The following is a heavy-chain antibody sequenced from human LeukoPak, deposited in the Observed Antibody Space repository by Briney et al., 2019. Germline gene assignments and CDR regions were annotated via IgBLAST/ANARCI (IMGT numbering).Heavy chain of an antibody. Sequence: DSVKASCKASGYTFTSYDINWVRQATGQGLEWMGWMNPNSGNTGYAQKFQGRVTITRNTSISTAYMELSSLRSEDTAVYYCARGNKEAGGFDHAPLDPWGQGTLVTVSS. V-gene: IGHV1-8*03. CDR2: MNPNSGNT. CDR3: ARGNKEAGGFDHAPLDP. D-gene: IGHD3-9*01. J-gene: IGHJ5*02. CDR1: GYTFTSYD.